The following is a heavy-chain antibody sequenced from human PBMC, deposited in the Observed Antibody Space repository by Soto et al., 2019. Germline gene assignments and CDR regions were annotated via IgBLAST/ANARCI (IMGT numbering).Heavy chain of an antibody. D-gene: IGHD7-27*01. CDR3: AKDSVPWGPRGYYYMDV. J-gene: IGHJ6*03. Sequence: GGSLRLSCAASGFTFSSYGMHWVRQAPGKGLEWVAVISYDGSNKYYADSVKGRFTISRDNSKNTLYLQMNSLRAEDTAVYYCAKDSVPWGPRGYYYMDVWGKGTTVNVSS. V-gene: IGHV3-30*18. CDR2: ISYDGSNK. CDR1: GFTFSSYG.